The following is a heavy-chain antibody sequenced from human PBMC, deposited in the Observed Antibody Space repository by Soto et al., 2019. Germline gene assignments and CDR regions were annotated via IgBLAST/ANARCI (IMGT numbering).Heavy chain of an antibody. V-gene: IGHV4-59*01. Sequence: PSETLSLTCTVSGGSISSYYWSWIRQPPGKGLEWIGYIYYSGSTNYNPSLKSRVTISVDTSKNQFSLKLSSVTAADTAVYYCARAMVRGWGMDVWGQGTTVTVSS. D-gene: IGHD3-10*01. CDR2: IYYSGST. CDR1: GGSISSYY. J-gene: IGHJ6*02. CDR3: ARAMVRGWGMDV.